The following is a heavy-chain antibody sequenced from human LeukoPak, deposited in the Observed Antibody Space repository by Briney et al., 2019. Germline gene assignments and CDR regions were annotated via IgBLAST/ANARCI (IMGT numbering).Heavy chain of an antibody. D-gene: IGHD3-22*01. CDR1: GYTFTGYY. V-gene: IGHV1-2*06. CDR3: ARANHPYYDSSGYFL. J-gene: IGHJ4*02. Sequence: AXVKVSCKASGYTFTGYYMHWVRQAPGQGLEWMGRINPNSGGTDYAQKFQGRVTMTRDTSISTAYMELSRLRSDDTAVYYCARANHPYYDSSGYFLWGQGTLVTVSP. CDR2: INPNSGGT.